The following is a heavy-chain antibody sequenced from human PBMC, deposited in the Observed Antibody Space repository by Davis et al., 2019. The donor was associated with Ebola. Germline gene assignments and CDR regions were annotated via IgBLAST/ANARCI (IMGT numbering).Heavy chain of an antibody. CDR3: AKVGIYNYGMDV. D-gene: IGHD5-24*01. CDR2: ISGSADNT. CDR1: GFSFRSYA. V-gene: IGHV3-23*01. J-gene: IGHJ6*02. Sequence: GESLKISCAASGFSFRSYAMSWVRHAPGKGLEWVSSISGSADNTFYPESVKCRFTVSRDNSKKTLYLQMNSLRAADTAVYYCAKVGIYNYGMDVWGQGTTVTVSS.